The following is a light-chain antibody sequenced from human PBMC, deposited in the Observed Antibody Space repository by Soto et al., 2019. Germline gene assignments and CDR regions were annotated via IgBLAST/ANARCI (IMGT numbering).Light chain of an antibody. Sequence: QSVLTQPASVSGSPGQAITISCAGTTSDVGDYNLVSWYQQFPGIAPKLIIYEVNKRPSGVSFRFSGSKSGNTASLTISGLQGEDEADYYCCSYAGSDTWAFGGGTKVTVL. J-gene: IGLJ3*02. CDR1: TSDVGDYNL. CDR3: CSYAGSDTWA. V-gene: IGLV2-23*02. CDR2: EVN.